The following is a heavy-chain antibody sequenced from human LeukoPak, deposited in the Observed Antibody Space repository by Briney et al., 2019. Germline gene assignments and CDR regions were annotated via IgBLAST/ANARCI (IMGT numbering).Heavy chain of an antibody. D-gene: IGHD2-15*01. Sequence: GGSLRLSCAASGFTFSSYEMNWVCQAPGKGLEWVSYISSSGSTIYYADSVKGRFTISRDNAKNSLYLQMNSLRAEDTAVYYCAKKYGYCSGGSCYIDYWGQGTLVTVSS. V-gene: IGHV3-48*03. J-gene: IGHJ4*02. CDR2: ISSSGSTI. CDR1: GFTFSSYE. CDR3: AKKYGYCSGGSCYIDY.